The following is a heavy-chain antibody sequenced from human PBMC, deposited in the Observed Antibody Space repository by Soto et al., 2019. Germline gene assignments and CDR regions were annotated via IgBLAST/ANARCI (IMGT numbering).Heavy chain of an antibody. CDR3: ARDRYYDSSGYHNRGPFDY. J-gene: IGHJ4*02. V-gene: IGHV4-61*01. CDR2: IYYSGST. Sequence: SETLSLTCTVSGGSVSSGSYYWSWIRQPPGKGLEWIGYIYYSGSTNYNPSLKSRVTISVDTSKNQFSLKLSSVTAADTAVYYCARDRYYDSSGYHNRGPFDYWGQGTQVTVSS. D-gene: IGHD3-22*01. CDR1: GGSVSSGSYY.